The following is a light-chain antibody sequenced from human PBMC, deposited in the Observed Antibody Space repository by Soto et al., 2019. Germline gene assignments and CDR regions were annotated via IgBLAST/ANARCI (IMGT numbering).Light chain of an antibody. CDR1: QSISSY. CDR3: QQLNTYPPT. CDR2: AAS. J-gene: IGKJ1*01. Sequence: IQLTQSPSSLSASVGARVTVTCRASQSISSYLAWYQQKAGKAPKLLIYAASTLRSGVPSRFSGSGSATDFTLTISSLQPDDFATYYCQQLNTYPPTFGQGTKVDIK. V-gene: IGKV1-9*01.